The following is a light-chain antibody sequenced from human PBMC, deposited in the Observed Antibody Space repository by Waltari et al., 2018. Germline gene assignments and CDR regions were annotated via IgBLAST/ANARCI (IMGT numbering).Light chain of an antibody. CDR1: QSLLDSDGYTH. CDR2: LGS. CDR3: MQTLQTPYS. J-gene: IGKJ2*03. Sequence: DKVMTQTPLSLPVTPGEPASISCRSSQSLLDSDGYTHLHWYLQKPGQSPQLLIYLGSNRASGVPDRFSGSESGTDFTLKISRVEADDVGVYYCMQTLQTPYSFGQGTKVEIQ. V-gene: IGKV2-28*01.